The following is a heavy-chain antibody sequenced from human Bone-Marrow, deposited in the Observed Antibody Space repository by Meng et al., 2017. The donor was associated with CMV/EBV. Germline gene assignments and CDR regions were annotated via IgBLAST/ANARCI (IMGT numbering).Heavy chain of an antibody. Sequence: VKVSCKASGYTFSYYDIIWVRQASGQGLEWVGWMNPNRGNTAYAQKFQGRVTMTRDTSTSIAYMELSSLRSGDTAVYYCARDPGGQWLGSNYYYGMDVWGHGTTVTVSS. V-gene: IGHV1-8*01. CDR1: GYTFSYYD. CDR2: MNPNRGNT. CDR3: ARDPGGQWLGSNYYYGMDV. D-gene: IGHD6-19*01. J-gene: IGHJ6*02.